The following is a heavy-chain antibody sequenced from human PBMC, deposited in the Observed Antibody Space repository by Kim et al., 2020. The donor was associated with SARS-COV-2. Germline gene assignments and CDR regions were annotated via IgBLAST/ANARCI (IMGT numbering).Heavy chain of an antibody. Sequence: GGSLRLSCAASGFTVSSYAMHWVRQAPGKGLEWVAVISYDGSNKYYADSVKGRFTISRDNSKNTLYLQMNSLRAEDTAVYYCAREYYDYPYYYYYGMDVWGQGTTVTVSS. CDR2: ISYDGSNK. CDR3: AREYYDYPYYYYYGMDV. J-gene: IGHJ6*02. V-gene: IGHV3-30*04. D-gene: IGHD3-3*01. CDR1: GFTVSSYA.